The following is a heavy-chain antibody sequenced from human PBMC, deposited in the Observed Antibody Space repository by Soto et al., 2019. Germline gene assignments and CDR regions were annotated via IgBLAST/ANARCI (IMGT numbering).Heavy chain of an antibody. D-gene: IGHD6-19*01. CDR3: AISRYGSGWSYFDY. V-gene: IGHV3-23*01. CDR1: GFTFSNYA. CDR2: ISGSGGST. J-gene: IGHJ4*02. Sequence: EVQLLESGGGLVQPGGSLRLSCTASGFTFSNYALSWVRQAPGKGLAWVSTISGSGGSTYSAGSVKGRFTTSRDNSKNTLFLQMNSLRAGDTAVYYCAISRYGSGWSYFDYWGQGTLVTVSS.